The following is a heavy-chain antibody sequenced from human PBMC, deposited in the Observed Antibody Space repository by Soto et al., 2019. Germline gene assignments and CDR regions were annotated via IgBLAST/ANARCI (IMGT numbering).Heavy chain of an antibody. CDR3: AKDLLRPGRAYGMDV. Sequence: QVPLVEFGGGVVQPGRSLRLSCAASGFTFSSYGMHWVRQAPGKGLEWVAVISYDGSNKYYADSVKGRFTISRDNSKNTLYLQMNSLRAEDTAVYYCAKDLLRPGRAYGMDVWGQGTTVTVSS. J-gene: IGHJ6*02. V-gene: IGHV3-30*18. CDR1: GFTFSSYG. CDR2: ISYDGSNK.